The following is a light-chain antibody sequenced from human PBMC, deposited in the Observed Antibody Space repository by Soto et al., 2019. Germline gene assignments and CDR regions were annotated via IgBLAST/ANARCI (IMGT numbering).Light chain of an antibody. J-gene: IGKJ5*01. Sequence: EIVMTQPPGTLSLSPGETATLSCRASQSVSSNYVAWFHQKPGQAPRLLIYAASSRATGIPDRFSGSGSGTDFTLTISRLEPEDFAVYYCQQCGSSPNTFGQGTRLEIK. CDR3: QQCGSSPNT. V-gene: IGKV3-20*01. CDR2: AAS. CDR1: QSVSSNY.